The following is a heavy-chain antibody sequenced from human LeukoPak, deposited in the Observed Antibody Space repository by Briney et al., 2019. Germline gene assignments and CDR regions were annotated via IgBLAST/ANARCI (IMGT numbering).Heavy chain of an antibody. D-gene: IGHD3-10*01. J-gene: IGHJ4*02. CDR1: GGSFSGYY. Sequence: SETLSLTCAVYGGSFSGYYWSWIRQPPGKGLEWIGEINHSGSTNYNPSLKSRVTISVDTSKNQFSLKLSSVTAADTAVYYCTRDRVLWFGELLYLLDYWGQGTLVTVSS. CDR3: TRDRVLWFGELLYLLDY. CDR2: INHSGST. V-gene: IGHV4-34*01.